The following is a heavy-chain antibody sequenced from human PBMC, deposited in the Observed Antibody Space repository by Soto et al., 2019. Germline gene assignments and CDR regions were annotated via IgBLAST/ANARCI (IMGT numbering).Heavy chain of an antibody. D-gene: IGHD5-18*01. CDR3: ARDPVVGVTAMVDYYYGMDF. CDR1: GGTFSSYA. J-gene: IGHJ6*02. V-gene: IGHV1-69*06. CDR2: ITPIFGTA. Sequence: GSSVKVSCKASGGTFSSYAISWVRQAPGQGLEWMGGITPIFGTANYAQKFQGRVTITADKSTSTAYMELSSLRSEDTAVYYCARDPVVGVTAMVDYYYGMDFWGQGATVTVSS.